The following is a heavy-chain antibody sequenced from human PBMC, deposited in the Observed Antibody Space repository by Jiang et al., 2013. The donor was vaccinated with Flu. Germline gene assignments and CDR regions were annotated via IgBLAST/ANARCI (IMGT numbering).Heavy chain of an antibody. CDR1: GGSLDYYV. CDR3: ASYSSSHFYFDP. V-gene: IGHV1-69*04. CDR2: IAPIVDMT. Sequence: GAEVKKPGSSVKVSCKASGGSLDYYVISWVRQAPGQGLEWMGRIAPIVDMTKYAQKFQDRVTITADKSTNTAYMELSSLRSEDTAVYYCASYSSSHFYFDPWAREHWSPSPQ. J-gene: IGHJ5*02. D-gene: IGHD4-11*01.